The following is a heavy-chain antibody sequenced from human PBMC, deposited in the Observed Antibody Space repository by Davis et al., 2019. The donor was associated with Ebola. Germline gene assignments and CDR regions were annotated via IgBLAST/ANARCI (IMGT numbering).Heavy chain of an antibody. CDR1: GYNITEYA. Sequence: ASVKVSCKASGYNITEYAMNWVRQAPGQGLEWMGWINTNTGNPTYAQGFTGRFVFSLDTSISMAYLQITSLRTDDSAIYYCVRDATDGYNWSHWGQGTLVTVSS. CDR2: INTNTGNP. D-gene: IGHD5-24*01. V-gene: IGHV7-4-1*04. J-gene: IGHJ4*02. CDR3: VRDATDGYNWSH.